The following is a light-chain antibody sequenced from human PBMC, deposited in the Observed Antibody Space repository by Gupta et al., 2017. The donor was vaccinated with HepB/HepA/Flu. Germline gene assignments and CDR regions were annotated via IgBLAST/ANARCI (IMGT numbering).Light chain of an antibody. CDR2: EDS. V-gene: IGLV3-10*01. CDR3: YSTDNTDNQRV. Sequence: SSELTQPPSVSVSPGQTARITCFGDAFPRKYAYWYQQKSGQAPVLVSYEDSKRPSGIRERFSGSKAGTRAKLTISGAQVDDEADYYGYSTDNTDNQRVLGGGTEL. CDR1: AFPRKY. J-gene: IGLJ3*02.